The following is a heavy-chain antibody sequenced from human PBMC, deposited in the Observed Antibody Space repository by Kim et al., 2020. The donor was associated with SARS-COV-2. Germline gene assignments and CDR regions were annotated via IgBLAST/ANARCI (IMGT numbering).Heavy chain of an antibody. Sequence: GGSLRLSCAASGFTVSSNYMSWVRQAPGKGLEWVSVIYSGGSTYYADSVKGRFTISRDNSKNTLYLQMNSLRAEDTAVYYCARGRVQLWLIFDYWGQGTLVTVSS. CDR3: ARGRVQLWLIFDY. D-gene: IGHD5-18*01. CDR2: IYSGGST. CDR1: GFTVSSNY. J-gene: IGHJ4*02. V-gene: IGHV3-53*01.